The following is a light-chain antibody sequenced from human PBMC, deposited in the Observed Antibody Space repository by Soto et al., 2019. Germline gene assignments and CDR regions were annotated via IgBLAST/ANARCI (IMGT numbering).Light chain of an antibody. CDR3: QQYDNLPLT. CDR2: AAS. Sequence: DIQMTQSPASLSASVGDRVTISCRASQSISGYLNWYQQKPGKAPELLIYAASTLQTGVPSRFSGSGSGTDFTFTISSLQPEDIATYYCQQYDNLPLTFGQGTKVDIK. CDR1: QSISGY. J-gene: IGKJ1*01. V-gene: IGKV1-33*01.